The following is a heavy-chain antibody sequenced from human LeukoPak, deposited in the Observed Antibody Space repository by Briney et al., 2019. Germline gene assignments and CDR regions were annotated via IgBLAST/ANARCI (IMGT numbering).Heavy chain of an antibody. J-gene: IGHJ4*02. CDR3: AKDRAYSGYDYCPSYDY. Sequence: GGSLRLSCAASGFTFSSYAMSWVRLAPGKGLEWVSAISGSGGSTYYADSVKDRFTISRDNSKNTLYLQMNSLRAEDTAVYYCAKDRAYSGYDYCPSYDYWGQGTLVTVSS. CDR2: ISGSGGST. V-gene: IGHV3-23*01. CDR1: GFTFSSYA. D-gene: IGHD5-12*01.